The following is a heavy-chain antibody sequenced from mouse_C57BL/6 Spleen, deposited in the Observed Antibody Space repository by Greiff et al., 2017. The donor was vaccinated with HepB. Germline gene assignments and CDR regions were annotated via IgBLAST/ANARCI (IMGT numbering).Heavy chain of an antibody. J-gene: IGHJ3*01. CDR2: IDPSDSYT. Sequence: QVQLQQPGAELVKPGASVKLSCKASGYTFTSYWMQWVKQRPGQGLEWIGEIDPSDSYTNYNQKFKGKATLTVDTSSSTAYMQLSSLTSEDSAVYYCASGWENWGQGTLVTVSA. D-gene: IGHD4-1*01. CDR1: GYTFTSYW. V-gene: IGHV1-50*01. CDR3: ASGWEN.